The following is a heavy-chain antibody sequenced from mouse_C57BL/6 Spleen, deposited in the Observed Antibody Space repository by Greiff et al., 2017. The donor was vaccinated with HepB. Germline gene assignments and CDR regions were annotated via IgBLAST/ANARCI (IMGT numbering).Heavy chain of an antibody. J-gene: IGHJ1*03. CDR1: GFSLTSYG. V-gene: IGHV2-5*01. CDR2: IWRGGST. CDR3: AKKGDYGSFPV. Sequence: QVHVKQSGPGLVQPSQSLSITCTVSGFSLTSYGVHWVRQSPGKGLEWLGVIWRGGSTDYNAAFMSRLGITTENSKSQVFFKMNSLQADDTAIYYWAKKGDYGSFPVWGTGTTVTVSS. D-gene: IGHD1-1*01.